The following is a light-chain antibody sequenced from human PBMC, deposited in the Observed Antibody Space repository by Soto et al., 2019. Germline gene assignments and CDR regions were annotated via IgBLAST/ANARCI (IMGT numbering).Light chain of an antibody. CDR3: QQYDNWPSIT. CDR2: GAS. CDR1: QSVSSY. Sequence: EVVMTQSPATLSVSPGERATLSCRASQSVSSYLAWYQQKPGQAPRLLIYGASARATGIPARFSGSGSGTDFTLTISSLQSEDFAVYYCQQYDNWPSITFGQGTRLEIK. J-gene: IGKJ5*01. V-gene: IGKV3-15*01.